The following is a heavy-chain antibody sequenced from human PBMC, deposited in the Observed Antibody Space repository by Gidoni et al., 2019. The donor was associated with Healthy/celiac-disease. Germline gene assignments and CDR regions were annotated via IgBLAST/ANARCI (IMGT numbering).Heavy chain of an antibody. D-gene: IGHD3-22*01. J-gene: IGHJ3*02. V-gene: IGHV3-23*04. Sequence: EVQLVESGGGLVQPGGSLRLSCAASGFTFSSYAMSWVRQAPGKGLEWVSAISGSGGSTYYADSVKGRFTISRDNSKNTLYLQMNSLRAEDTAVYYCAKGPDTMIVVALDAFDIWGQGTMVTVSS. CDR2: ISGSGGST. CDR1: GFTFSSYA. CDR3: AKGPDTMIVVALDAFDI.